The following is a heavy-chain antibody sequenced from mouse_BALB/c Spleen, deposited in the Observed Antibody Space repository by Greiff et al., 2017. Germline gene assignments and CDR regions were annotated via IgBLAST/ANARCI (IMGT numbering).Heavy chain of an antibody. CDR3: ARGGNYLYYYAMDY. D-gene: IGHD2-1*01. CDR2: ISSGGSYT. Sequence: DVKLVESGGGLVKPGGSLKLSCAASGFTFSSYAMSWVRQSPEKRLEWVAEISSGGSYTYYPDTVTGRFTISRDNAKNTLYLEMSSLRSEDTAMYYCARGGNYLYYYAMDYWGQGTSVTVSS. CDR1: GFTFSSYA. J-gene: IGHJ4*01. V-gene: IGHV5-9-4*01.